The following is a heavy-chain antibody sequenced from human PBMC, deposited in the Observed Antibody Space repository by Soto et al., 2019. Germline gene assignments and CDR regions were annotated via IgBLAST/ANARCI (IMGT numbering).Heavy chain of an antibody. CDR3: TRFQYYDFWSGYKGHFDY. CDR2: IRSKAYGGTT. Sequence: EVQLVESGGGLVQPGRSLRLSCTASGFTFGDYAMSWFRQAPGKGLEWVGFIRSKAYGGTTEYAASVKGRFTISRDDSKSIAYLQMNSLKTEDTAVYYCTRFQYYDFWSGYKGHFDYWGQGTLVTVSS. D-gene: IGHD3-3*01. CDR1: GFTFGDYA. J-gene: IGHJ4*02. V-gene: IGHV3-49*03.